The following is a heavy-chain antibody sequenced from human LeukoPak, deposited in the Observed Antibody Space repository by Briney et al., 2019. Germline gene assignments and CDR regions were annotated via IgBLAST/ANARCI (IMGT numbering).Heavy chain of an antibody. V-gene: IGHV3-7*01. CDR1: GFTFSSYA. D-gene: IGHD3-16*01. CDR3: ARNRGISH. Sequence: GGSLRLSCAASGFTFSSYAMSWVRQAPGKGLEWVANIKQDGSEKHYVDSVKGRFTISRDNVKNSLFLQMDSLKGEDTAVYYCARNRGISHWGQGTLVTVSS. J-gene: IGHJ4*02. CDR2: IKQDGSEK.